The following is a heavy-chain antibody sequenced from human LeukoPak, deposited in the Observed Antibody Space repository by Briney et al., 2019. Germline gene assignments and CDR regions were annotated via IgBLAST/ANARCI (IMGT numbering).Heavy chain of an antibody. CDR1: GGTFSSYA. CDR2: IIPIFGTA. Sequence: ASVKVSCKASGGTFSSYAISWVRQAPGQGLEWMGGIIPIFGTANYAQKFQGRVTITTDESTSTAYMELSSLRSEDTAVYYCARDRQHYDSSGYYPDAFDIWAKGQWSPSLQ. V-gene: IGHV1-69*05. CDR3: ARDRQHYDSSGYYPDAFDI. J-gene: IGHJ3*02. D-gene: IGHD3-22*01.